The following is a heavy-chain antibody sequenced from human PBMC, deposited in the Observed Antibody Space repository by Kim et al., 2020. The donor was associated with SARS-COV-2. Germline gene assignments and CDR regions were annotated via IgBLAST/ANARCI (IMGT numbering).Heavy chain of an antibody. CDR1: GDTFGKYE. J-gene: IGHJ4*02. D-gene: IGHD3-22*01. Sequence: ASVKVSCKASGDTFGKYEINWVRQATGQGLEWMGWMNTNRGNTVYAQKFQGRISMARDTSTSTAYMELSSLRSEDTAVYYCARERQNGFYYTHSFDYWGQ. CDR2: MNTNRGNT. V-gene: IGHV1-8*01. CDR3: ARERQNGFYYTHSFDY.